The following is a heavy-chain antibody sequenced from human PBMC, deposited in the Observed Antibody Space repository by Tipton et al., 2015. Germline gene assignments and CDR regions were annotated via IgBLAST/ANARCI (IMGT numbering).Heavy chain of an antibody. V-gene: IGHV4-39*02. CDR2: TYDSGRT. D-gene: IGHD2-21*02. CDR3: AREVRHCAGGNCYSLDL. CDR1: GDSISNTDYY. Sequence: TLSLTCTVSGDSISNTDYYWDWVRQTPGKGLEWIGNTYDSGRTSYNPPLSSRVTFSVDLSKNQFSLRHNSVTAADTGVYFCAREVRHCAGGNCYSLDLWGQGAQVTVSS. J-gene: IGHJ5*02.